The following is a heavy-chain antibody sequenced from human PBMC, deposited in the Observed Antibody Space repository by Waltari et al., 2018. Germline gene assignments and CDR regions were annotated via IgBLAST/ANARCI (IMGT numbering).Heavy chain of an antibody. J-gene: IGHJ4*02. CDR1: GFTFRNYD. CDR2: ISTGCEFT. D-gene: IGHD2-21*01. CDR3: AKPESYPMTLVINAYFDY. V-gene: IGHV3-23*01. Sequence: EVQLLESGGALVQPGESRRRSCAASGFTFRNYDMHWVRPAPGKGLEGVSHISTGCEFTYYADSVKGRFSISRDNSKNTLYRQMNGLRAEDTAVYYCAKPESYPMTLVINAYFDYWGQRTLVTVSS.